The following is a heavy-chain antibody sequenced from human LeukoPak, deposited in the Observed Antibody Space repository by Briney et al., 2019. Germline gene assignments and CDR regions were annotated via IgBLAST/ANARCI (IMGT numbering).Heavy chain of an antibody. Sequence: GGSLRLSCAASGFTFDEYGMSWVRQAPGKGLEWVSAINWNGGGTGYADSVKGRFTISRDNAKNSLYLQMNNLRAEDTAVYYCATHPGDYWFGYLQLWGQGTLVTVSS. CDR2: INWNGGGT. V-gene: IGHV3-20*04. CDR1: GFTFDEYG. CDR3: ATHPGDYWFGYLQL. D-gene: IGHD3-10*01. J-gene: IGHJ4*02.